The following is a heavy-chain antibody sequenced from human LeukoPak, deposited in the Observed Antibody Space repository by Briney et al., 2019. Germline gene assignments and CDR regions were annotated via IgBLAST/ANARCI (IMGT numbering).Heavy chain of an antibody. V-gene: IGHV1-69*05. Sequence: SVKVSCKXSGGTFSSYAISWVRQAPRQGLEWMGGIIPIFGTANYAQKFQGRVTITTDESTSTAYMELSSLRSEDTAVYYCARGPIPVGIQLWLRFDYWGQGTLVTVSS. CDR2: IIPIFGTA. CDR3: ARGPIPVGIQLWLRFDY. J-gene: IGHJ4*02. CDR1: GGTFSSYA. D-gene: IGHD5-18*01.